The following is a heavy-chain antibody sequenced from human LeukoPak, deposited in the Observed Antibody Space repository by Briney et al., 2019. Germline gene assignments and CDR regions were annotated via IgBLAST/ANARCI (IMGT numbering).Heavy chain of an antibody. D-gene: IGHD2-2*02. J-gene: IGHJ4*02. Sequence: PGGSLTLSCAASGFTFSSYSMNWVRQAPGKGLEWVSSISSSSSSYIYYAGSVKGRFTISRDNAKNSPYLQMNSLRAEDTAVYYCARVENYCSSTSCYTAFDYWGEGTQVTVSS. CDR2: ISSSSSSYI. CDR1: GFTFSSYS. CDR3: ARVENYCSSTSCYTAFDY. V-gene: IGHV3-21*01.